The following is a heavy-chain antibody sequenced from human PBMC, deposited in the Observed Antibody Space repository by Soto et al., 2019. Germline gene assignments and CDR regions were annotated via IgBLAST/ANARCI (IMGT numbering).Heavy chain of an antibody. Sequence: GGSLRLSCAASGFTFDDYAMHWVQQAPGKGLEWVSGISWNSGSIGYADSVKGRFTISRDNAKNSLYLQMNSLRAEDTALYYCAKEGKGKYYYYGMDVWGQGTTVTVSS. V-gene: IGHV3-9*01. CDR3: AKEGKGKYYYYGMDV. CDR2: ISWNSGSI. CDR1: GFTFDDYA. J-gene: IGHJ6*02.